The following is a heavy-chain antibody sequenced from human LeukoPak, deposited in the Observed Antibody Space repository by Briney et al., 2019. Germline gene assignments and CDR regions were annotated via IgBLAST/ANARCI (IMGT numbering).Heavy chain of an antibody. D-gene: IGHD5-18*01. CDR3: TRGQYSYGPFDY. Sequence: GGSLRLSCVASGFTLRSYWMHWVRQAPGKGLVWVSRIKTDGSSTTNADSVKGRFTISRDNAKNTLYLQVNSLRAEDTAVYFCTRGQYSYGPFDYWGQGTLVTVSS. CDR2: IKTDGSST. V-gene: IGHV3-74*01. J-gene: IGHJ4*02. CDR1: GFTLRSYW.